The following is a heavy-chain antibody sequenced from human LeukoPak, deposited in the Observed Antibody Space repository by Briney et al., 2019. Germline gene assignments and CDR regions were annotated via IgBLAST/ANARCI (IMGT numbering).Heavy chain of an antibody. J-gene: IGHJ4*02. CDR2: ISSSTSYI. CDR1: GFTFSTYT. Sequence: AGGSLRLSCAASGFTFSTYTMNWVRQAPGKGLEWVSSISSSTSYIYYADSVKGRFTISRDNAKNSLYLQMNSLRAEDTAVYYCARDGFRYSSGWYFDLWGQGTLVTVSS. CDR3: ARDGFRYSSGWYFDL. V-gene: IGHV3-21*01. D-gene: IGHD6-19*01.